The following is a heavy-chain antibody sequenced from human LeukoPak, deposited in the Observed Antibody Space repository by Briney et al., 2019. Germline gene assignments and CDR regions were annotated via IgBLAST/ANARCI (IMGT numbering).Heavy chain of an antibody. D-gene: IGHD2-21*02. CDR2: ISGSGGST. V-gene: IGHV3-23*01. J-gene: IGHJ6*04. CDR3: AKDFGLAYCGGDCYSLDV. Sequence: PGGSLRLSCAASGFTFSSYAMSWVRQAPGKGLEWVSAISGSGGSTYYADSVKGRFTISRDNSKNTLYLQMNSLRAEDTAVYYCAKDFGLAYCGGDCYSLDVWGKGTTVTISS. CDR1: GFTFSSYA.